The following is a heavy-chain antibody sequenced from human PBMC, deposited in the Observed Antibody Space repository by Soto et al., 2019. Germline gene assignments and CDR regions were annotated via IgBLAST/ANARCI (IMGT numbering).Heavy chain of an antibody. CDR1: GGSISSGGYS. V-gene: IGHV4-30-2*01. Sequence: QLQLQESGSGLVKPSQTLSLTCAVSGGSISSGGYSWSWIRQPPGKGLEWIGYIYHSGSTYYNPSLKSRVTISVDRSKNQCALKLSSVTAADTAVYYCGRKSEVGLFDYWGQGTLVTVSS. J-gene: IGHJ4*02. CDR3: GRKSEVGLFDY. CDR2: IYHSGST. D-gene: IGHD1-26*01.